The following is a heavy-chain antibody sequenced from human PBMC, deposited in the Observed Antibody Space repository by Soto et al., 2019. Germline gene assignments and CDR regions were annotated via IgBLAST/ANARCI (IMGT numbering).Heavy chain of an antibody. CDR1: GGTFSSYA. CDR3: ATYYFGSGSYYRFDT. D-gene: IGHD3-10*01. V-gene: IGHV1-69*13. CDR2: IIPIFGTA. J-gene: IGHJ4*02. Sequence: SVKVSCKASGGTFSSYAISWVRQAPGQGLEWMGGIIPIFGTANYAQKFQGRVTITADESTSTAYMELLSLTSDDTAVYFCATYYFGSGSYYRFDTWGQGTLVTVSS.